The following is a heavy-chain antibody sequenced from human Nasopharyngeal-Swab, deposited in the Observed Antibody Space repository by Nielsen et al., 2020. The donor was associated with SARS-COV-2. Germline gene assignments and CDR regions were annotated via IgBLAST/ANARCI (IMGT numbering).Heavy chain of an antibody. CDR3: ARAGKGAYYYGSGSYYNGGVFDY. J-gene: IGHJ4*02. D-gene: IGHD3-10*01. V-gene: IGHV4-31*03. CDR2: IYYSGST. CDR1: GGSISSGGYY. Sequence: SETLSLTCTVSGGSISSGGYYWSWIRQHPGKGLEWIGYIYYSGSTYYNPSLKSRVTISVDTSKNQFSLKLSSVTAADTAVYYCARAGKGAYYYGSGSYYNGGVFDYWGQGTLVTVSS.